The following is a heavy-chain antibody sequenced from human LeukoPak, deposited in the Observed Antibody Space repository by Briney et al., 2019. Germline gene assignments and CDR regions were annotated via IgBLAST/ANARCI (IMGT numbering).Heavy chain of an antibody. Sequence: SETLSLTCTVSGGSISSYYWSWIRQPPGKGLEWIGYIYYSGSTNYNPSLKSRVTISVDTSKNQFSLKLSSVTAADTAVYYCASPGGHLRNYYYYMDVWGKGTTVTVSS. V-gene: IGHV4-59*08. D-gene: IGHD3-16*01. CDR2: IYYSGST. CDR3: ASPGGHLRNYYYYMDV. J-gene: IGHJ6*03. CDR1: GGSISSYY.